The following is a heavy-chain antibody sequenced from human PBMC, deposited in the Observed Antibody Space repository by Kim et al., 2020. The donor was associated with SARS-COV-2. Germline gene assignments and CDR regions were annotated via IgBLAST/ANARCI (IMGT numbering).Heavy chain of an antibody. V-gene: IGHV3-30*04. CDR1: GFTFSSYA. D-gene: IGHD3-22*01. Sequence: GGSLRLSCAASGFTFSSYAMHWVRQAPGKGLEWVAVISYDGSNKYYADSVKGRFTISRDNSKNTLYLQMNSLRAEDTAVYYCARAPDSVYFDYWGQGTLVTVSS. CDR2: ISYDGSNK. J-gene: IGHJ4*02. CDR3: ARAPDSVYFDY.